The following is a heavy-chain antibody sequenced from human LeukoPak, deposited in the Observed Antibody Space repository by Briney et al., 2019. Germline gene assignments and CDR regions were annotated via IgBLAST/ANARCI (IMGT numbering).Heavy chain of an antibody. V-gene: IGHV3-23*01. D-gene: IGHD1-26*01. CDR3: AKDPYSRSFEYFQH. J-gene: IGHJ1*01. CDR2: IGGSGGST. CDR1: GFTFSSYA. Sequence: GGSLRLSCAASGFTFSSYAMSWVRQAPGKGLEWVSAIGGSGGSTYYADSVKGRFTISRDNSKNTLYLQMKAEDTAVYYCAKDPYSRSFEYFQHWGQGTLVTVSS.